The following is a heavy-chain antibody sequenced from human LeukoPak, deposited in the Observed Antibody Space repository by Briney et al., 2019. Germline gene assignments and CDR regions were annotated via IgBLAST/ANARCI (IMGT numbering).Heavy chain of an antibody. CDR3: ARFMDQLTSGLDY. D-gene: IGHD2-2*01. J-gene: IGHJ4*02. CDR1: GGTFSSYA. CDR2: IIPIFGTA. Sequence: GASVKVSCKASGGTFSSYAISWVRQAPGQGLEWMGGIIPIFGTANYAQKFQGRVTITTDESTSTAYMELSSLRSEDTAVYYCARFMDQLTSGLDYWGQGTLVTVSS. V-gene: IGHV1-69*05.